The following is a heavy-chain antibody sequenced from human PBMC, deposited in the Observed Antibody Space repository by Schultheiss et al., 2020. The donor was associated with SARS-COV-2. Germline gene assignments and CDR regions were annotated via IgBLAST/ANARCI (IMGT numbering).Heavy chain of an antibody. D-gene: IGHD2-2*02. V-gene: IGHV1-18*01. CDR3: ARDMRCSSTSCYIRYYYYGMDV. CDR2: ISAYNGNT. Sequence: ASVKVSCKASGYTFTSYGISWVRQAPGQGLEWMGWISAYNGNTNYAQKFQGRVTITRDTSASTAYMELSSLRSEDTAVYYCARDMRCSSTSCYIRYYYYGMDVWGQGTTVTVSS. J-gene: IGHJ6*02. CDR1: GYTFTSYG.